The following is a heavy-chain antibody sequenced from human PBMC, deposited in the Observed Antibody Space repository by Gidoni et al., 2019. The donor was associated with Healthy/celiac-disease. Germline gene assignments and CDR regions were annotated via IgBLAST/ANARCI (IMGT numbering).Heavy chain of an antibody. J-gene: IGHJ6*02. V-gene: IGHV3-33*01. CDR3: ARGGYSGSYFSYYYYGMDV. Sequence: QVQLVESGGGVVQPGRSLRLSCAASGFTFSSYGMHWVRQAPGKGLEWVAVIWYDGSNKYYADSVKGRFTISRDNSKNTLYLQMNSLRAEDTAVYYCARGGYSGSYFSYYYYGMDVWGQGTTVTVSS. CDR1: GFTFSSYG. D-gene: IGHD1-26*01. CDR2: IWYDGSNK.